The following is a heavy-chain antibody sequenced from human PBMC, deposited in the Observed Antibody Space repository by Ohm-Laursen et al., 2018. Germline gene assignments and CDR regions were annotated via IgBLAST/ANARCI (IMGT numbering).Heavy chain of an antibody. Sequence: SLRLSCAAPGFTFSSYAMSWVRQAPEKGLEWVSGLSGSGHDTYYTDSVKGRFTISRDNSKNTLYLQMNSLRAEDTAVYYCARRVAYDRGEFDYWGLGALVTVSS. D-gene: IGHD5-12*01. CDR1: GFTFSSYA. CDR2: LSGSGHDT. J-gene: IGHJ4*02. V-gene: IGHV3-23*01. CDR3: ARRVAYDRGEFDY.